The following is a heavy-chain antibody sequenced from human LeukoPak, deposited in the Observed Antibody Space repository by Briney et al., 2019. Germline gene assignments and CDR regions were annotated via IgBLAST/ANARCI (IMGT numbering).Heavy chain of an antibody. CDR2: TNDSGRI. CDR1: GGSFSNYY. Sequence: SETLSLTCAVYGGSFSNYYWSWIRQPPGKGLEWIGETNDSGRINYNPSLMSRVTVSVDTSKNQFSLRLTSVTATDTAVYYCARRWKYGRNYYIHVWGNGATVSVSS. CDR3: ARRWKYGRNYYIHV. V-gene: IGHV4-34*01. J-gene: IGHJ6*03. D-gene: IGHD1-7*01.